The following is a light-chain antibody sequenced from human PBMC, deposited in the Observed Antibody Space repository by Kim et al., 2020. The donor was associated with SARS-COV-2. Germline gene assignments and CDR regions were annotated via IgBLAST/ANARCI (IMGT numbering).Light chain of an antibody. Sequence: DIQMTQSPSSLSASVGDRVTITCQASQDISNYLNWYQQKPGKAPNLVIYDASNLETGVPSRFSGSGSGTDFTFTISDLQPEDSATYYCQHYESLPFTFGQGTKVEI. V-gene: IGKV1-33*01. CDR3: QHYESLPFT. CDR1: QDISNY. J-gene: IGKJ2*01. CDR2: DAS.